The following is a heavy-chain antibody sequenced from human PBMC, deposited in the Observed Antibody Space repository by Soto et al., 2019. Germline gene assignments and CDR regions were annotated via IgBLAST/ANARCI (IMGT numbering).Heavy chain of an antibody. CDR2: MNPNSGNT. D-gene: IGHD6-13*01. V-gene: IGHV1-8*01. CDR1: GYTFTSYD. Sequence: QVQLVQSGAEVKKPGASVKVSCKASGYTFTSYDINWVRQATGQGLEWMGWMNPNSGNTGYAQKFQGRVTMTRNTSISTAYKELSSLRSEDTAVYYCARRGYSSSCYYYYYYGMDVWGQGTTVTVSS. J-gene: IGHJ6*02. CDR3: ARRGYSSSCYYYYYYGMDV.